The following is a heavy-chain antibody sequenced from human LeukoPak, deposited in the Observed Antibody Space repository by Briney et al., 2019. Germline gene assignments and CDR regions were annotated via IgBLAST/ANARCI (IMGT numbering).Heavy chain of an antibody. D-gene: IGHD6-13*01. Sequence: GASVKVSCTASGYTFTTYFVHWVRQAPGQGLEWMGIIDPSDGSTSHAQKFQGRVTMTRDTSTSTVYMELSSLRSEDTAVYYCASYSRRGLLYSSSWYFDYWGQGTLVTVSS. CDR1: GYTFTTYF. CDR2: IDPSDGST. V-gene: IGHV1-46*01. J-gene: IGHJ4*02. CDR3: ASYSRRGLLYSSSWYFDY.